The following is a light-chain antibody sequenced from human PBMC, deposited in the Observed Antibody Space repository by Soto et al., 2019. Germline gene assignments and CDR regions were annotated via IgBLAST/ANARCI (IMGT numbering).Light chain of an antibody. J-gene: IGLJ1*01. V-gene: IGLV2-18*02. CDR2: DVN. Sequence: QSALTQPPSVSGSPGQSVGISCTGTTSDVGYSNGVSWYHQPPGTAPKLMIYDVNNRPSGVPDRFSGSKSGNTASLTISGLQAEDEGDYYCSSYTSSSTYVFGTGTKLTVL. CDR1: TSDVGYSNG. CDR3: SSYTSSSTYV.